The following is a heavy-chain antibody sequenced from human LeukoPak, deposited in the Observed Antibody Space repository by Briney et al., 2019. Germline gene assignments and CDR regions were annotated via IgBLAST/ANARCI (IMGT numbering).Heavy chain of an antibody. Sequence: PSETLSLTCAVYGGSFSGYYWSWIRQPPGKGLEWIGEINHSGSTNYNPSLKSRVTISVDTSKNQFSLKLRSVTAADTAVYYCARVLYCSSTGCYTTRWTPTGIFDYWGQGTLVTVSS. CDR1: GGSFSGYY. CDR2: INHSGST. D-gene: IGHD2-2*01. CDR3: ARVLYCSSTGCYTTRWTPTGIFDY. J-gene: IGHJ4*02. V-gene: IGHV4-34*01.